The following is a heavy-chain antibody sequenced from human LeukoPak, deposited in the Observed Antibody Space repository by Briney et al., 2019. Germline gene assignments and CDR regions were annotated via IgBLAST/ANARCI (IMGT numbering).Heavy chain of an antibody. CDR2: ISSGGTYL. V-gene: IGHV3-21*01. D-gene: IGHD2-2*01. J-gene: IGHJ4*02. Sequence: GGSLRLSCAASGFTFSTYGMNWVRQAPGKGLEWVSSISSGGTYLNYADSEKGRFTISRDNAKNSLYLQMNSLRAEDTAVYYCARVTSPYYFDSWGQGTLVTVSS. CDR3: ARVTSPYYFDS. CDR1: GFTFSTYG.